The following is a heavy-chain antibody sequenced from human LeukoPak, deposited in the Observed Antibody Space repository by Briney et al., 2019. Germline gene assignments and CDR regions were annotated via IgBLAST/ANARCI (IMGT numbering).Heavy chain of an antibody. CDR3: AKGSDYYDSRGKFDY. V-gene: IGHV3-23*01. CDR2: ISGSGGST. D-gene: IGHD3-22*01. CDR1: GFTFSSYA. Sequence: GGSLRLSCAASGFTFSSYAMSWVRQAPGKWLEWVSAISGSGGSTYYADSVKGRFTISRDNSKNTLYLQMNSLRAEDTAVYYCAKGSDYYDSRGKFDYWGQGTLVTVSS. J-gene: IGHJ4*02.